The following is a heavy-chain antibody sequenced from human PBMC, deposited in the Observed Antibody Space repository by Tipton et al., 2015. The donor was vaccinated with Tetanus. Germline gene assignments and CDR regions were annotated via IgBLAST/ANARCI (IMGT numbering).Heavy chain of an antibody. D-gene: IGHD3-3*01. J-gene: IGHJ4*02. V-gene: IGHV4-34*01. Sequence: TLSLTCAVYGGSFSAYYWSWIRQSPGKGLEWIGEINHSGSTTYSPSFKSRAAISVDTSKSQFSLRVRSVTAADTAVYYCARGRTMSGVVAPFDLWGQGTQVTVSS. CDR1: GGSFSAYY. CDR2: INHSGST. CDR3: ARGRTMSGVVAPFDL.